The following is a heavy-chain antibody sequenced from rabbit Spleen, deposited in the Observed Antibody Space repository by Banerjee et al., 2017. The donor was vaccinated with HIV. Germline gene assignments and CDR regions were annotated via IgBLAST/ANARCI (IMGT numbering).Heavy chain of an antibody. J-gene: IGHJ4*01. CDR1: GFSFSDRDV. CDR2: INTATGKA. V-gene: IGHV1S45*01. D-gene: IGHD4-1*01. Sequence: QEQLEESGGGLVKPEGSLTLTCKASGFSFSDRDVMCWVRQAPGKGLEWIACINTATGKAVYASWAKGRFTISKTSSTTVTLQMTSLTAADTATYFCARDYSSGTAGWIYALNLWGPGTLVTVS. CDR3: ARDYSSGTAGWIYALNL.